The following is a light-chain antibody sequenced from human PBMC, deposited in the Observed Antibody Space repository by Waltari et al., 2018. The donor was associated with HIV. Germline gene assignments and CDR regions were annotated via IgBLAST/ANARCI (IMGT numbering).Light chain of an antibody. CDR3: QQYGRSPLT. CDR2: AAS. V-gene: IGKV3-20*01. J-gene: IGKJ4*01. Sequence: IVLTQSPGTLSLSPGERATLSCRASQSVDNNYIAWYQQRRGQAPRLLIFAASSRATGIPDRFSGSGTGTDFTLTISRLEPEDFALYHCQQYGRSPLTFGGGTKVEIK. CDR1: QSVDNNY.